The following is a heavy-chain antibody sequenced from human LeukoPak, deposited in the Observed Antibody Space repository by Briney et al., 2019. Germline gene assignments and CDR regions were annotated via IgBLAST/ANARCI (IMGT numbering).Heavy chain of an antibody. Sequence: SETLSLTCTVSGASISSDGYYWTWIRQHPEKGLEWVGYIYNSGSTYYNPSLKSRMTISADTSKNQFSLRLSSVTAADTAVYYCARGRIDFPPYYFYMDVWGKGTTVTVSS. CDR2: IYNSGST. CDR3: ARGRIDFPPYYFYMDV. D-gene: IGHD3-3*01. J-gene: IGHJ6*03. CDR1: GASISSDGYY. V-gene: IGHV4-31*03.